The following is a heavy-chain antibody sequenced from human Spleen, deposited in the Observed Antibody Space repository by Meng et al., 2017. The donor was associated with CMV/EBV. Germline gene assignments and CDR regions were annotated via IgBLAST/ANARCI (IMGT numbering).Heavy chain of an antibody. CDR2: ISGSGGST. CDR3: ARRVEEVGGWFRPHLDF. J-gene: IGHJ4*02. D-gene: IGHD6-19*01. CDR1: GFTFSSYA. V-gene: IGHV3-23*01. Sequence: GGSLRLSCAASGFTFSSYAMSWVRQAPGKGLEWVSAISGSGGSTYYADSVKGRFTISRDNAKNSLYLQMNSLRAEDTAVYYCARRVEEVGGWFRPHLDFWGQGALVTVSS.